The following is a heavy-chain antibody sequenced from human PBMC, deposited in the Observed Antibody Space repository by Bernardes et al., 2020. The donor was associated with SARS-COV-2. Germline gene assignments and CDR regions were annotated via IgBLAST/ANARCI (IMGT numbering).Heavy chain of an antibody. J-gene: IGHJ4*02. CDR1: GFTFSSYA. D-gene: IGHD3-22*01. CDR2: ISCSGDRT. CDR3: AKGRDSGYLVPFDY. V-gene: IGHV3-23*01. Sequence: VASLRLSCAASGFTFSSYAMSWVRPAPGKGLEWVSCISCSGDRTNYAVSVKGRFTISRDTSKSTLYLQMNSLRAEDTAVYYCAKGRDSGYLVPFDYWGQGTRVTVSS.